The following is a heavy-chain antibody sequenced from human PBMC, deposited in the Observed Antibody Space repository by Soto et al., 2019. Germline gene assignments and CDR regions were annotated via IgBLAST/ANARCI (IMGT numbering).Heavy chain of an antibody. D-gene: IGHD3-3*01. J-gene: IGHJ4*02. CDR3: TPLASGHYGYDF. V-gene: IGHV3-15*01. CDR1: GFAFSDAS. CDR2: IKTKSSGGTT. Sequence: DVQLVESGGDLVKPGGSLRLSCAASGFAFSDASMSWVRQAPGKGLEWVGSIKTKSSGGTTDYAAPVKGRFTISRDDSKTTVYLQMDSLKAEDTAVYSCTPLASGHYGYDFWGQGTLVTVSS.